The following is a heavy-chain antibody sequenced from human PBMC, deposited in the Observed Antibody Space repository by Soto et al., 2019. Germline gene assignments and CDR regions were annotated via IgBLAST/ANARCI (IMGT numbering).Heavy chain of an antibody. D-gene: IGHD6-6*01. CDR2: IIPIFGTA. CDR1: GGTFSSYA. V-gene: IGHV1-69*13. CDR3: ARPLPYSSSPNGYYGMDV. J-gene: IGHJ6*02. Sequence: AASVKGSCKASGGTFSSYAISWVRQAPGQGLEWMGGIIPIFGTANYAQKFQGRVTITADESTSTAYMELSSLRSEDTAVYYCARPLPYSSSPNGYYGMDVWGQGTTVTVSS.